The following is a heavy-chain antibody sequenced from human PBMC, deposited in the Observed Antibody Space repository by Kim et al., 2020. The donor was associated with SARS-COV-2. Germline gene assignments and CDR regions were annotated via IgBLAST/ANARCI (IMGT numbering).Heavy chain of an antibody. Sequence: SETLSLTCTVSGGSISSYYWSWIRQPPGKGLEWIGYIYYSGSTNYNPSLKSRVTISVDTSKNQFSLKLSSVTAADTAVYYCARGGYGSGGGTPQNWFDPWGQGTLVTVSS. D-gene: IGHD3-10*01. V-gene: IGHV4-59*13. J-gene: IGHJ5*02. CDR3: ARGGYGSGGGTPQNWFDP. CDR1: GGSISSYY. CDR2: IYYSGST.